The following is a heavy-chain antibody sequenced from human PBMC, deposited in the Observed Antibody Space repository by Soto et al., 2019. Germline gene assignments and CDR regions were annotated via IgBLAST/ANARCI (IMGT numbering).Heavy chain of an antibody. V-gene: IGHV1-46*01. CDR2: INPNIGST. CDR3: ARDKAAADDY. Sequence: ASVKVSCKASGYTFTSYYIHWVRQAPGQGLEWMGIINPNIGSTGYAQKFQGRVTLTRDTSTSTVYMELSSLRSEDTAVYYCARDKAAADDYWGQGTLVTVSS. CDR1: GYTFTSYY. D-gene: IGHD6-13*01. J-gene: IGHJ4*02.